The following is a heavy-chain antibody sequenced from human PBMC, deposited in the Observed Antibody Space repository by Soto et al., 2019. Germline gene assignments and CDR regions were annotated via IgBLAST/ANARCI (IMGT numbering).Heavy chain of an antibody. CDR1: AFSE. V-gene: IGHV3-15*07. J-gene: IGHJ5*02. D-gene: IGHD1-26*01. Sequence: EVQVVESGGYLVKPGGSLRLSCAAAAFSEMHWVRQAPGKGLEWVGRIRRDTDGGTPDYAATVKGRFFISRDYSRNMFYLQMNSLQTEDTAVYYCSTLYRVDPWGQGTLVTVSS. CDR3: STLYRVDP. CDR2: IRRDTDGGTP.